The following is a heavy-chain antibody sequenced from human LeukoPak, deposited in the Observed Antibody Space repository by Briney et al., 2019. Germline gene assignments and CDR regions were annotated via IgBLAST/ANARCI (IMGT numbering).Heavy chain of an antibody. CDR1: GGSFSGYY. CDR2: INHSGST. J-gene: IGHJ4*02. CDR3: ARGAIVVVPAAIWGFDY. Sequence: PSETLSLTCAVYGGSFSGYYWSWIRQPPGKGLEWIGEINHSGSTNYNPSLKSRVTISVDTSKNQSSLKLSSVTAADTAVYYCARGAIVVVPAAIWGFDYWGQGTLVTVSS. D-gene: IGHD2-2*02. V-gene: IGHV4-34*01.